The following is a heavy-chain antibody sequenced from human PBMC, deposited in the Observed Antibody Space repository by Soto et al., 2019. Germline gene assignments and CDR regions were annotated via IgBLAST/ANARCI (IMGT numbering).Heavy chain of an antibody. CDR3: ARSYYLADAFDV. CDR1: GFRFSDYG. J-gene: IGHJ3*01. CDR2: ISAFNGNT. D-gene: IGHD3-16*01. V-gene: IGHV1-18*01. Sequence: QDQLVQSGAELRKPGASVRVSCRASGFRFSDYGFNWLRQAPGQGLEWMGWISAFNGNTETAQGLPDRVTRTPDSSTTTAHLDLTNLTPDDTAIYYCARSYYLADAFDVWGQGTMVTVSS.